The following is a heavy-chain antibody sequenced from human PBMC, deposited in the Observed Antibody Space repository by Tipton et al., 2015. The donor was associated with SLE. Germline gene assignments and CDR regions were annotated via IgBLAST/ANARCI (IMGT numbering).Heavy chain of an antibody. CDR2: INHSGTT. CDR3: ASGYSSRWYGMDV. CDR1: GESFSGYY. J-gene: IGHJ6*02. D-gene: IGHD6-13*01. V-gene: IGHV4-34*01. Sequence: TLSLTCAVYGESFSGYYWSWIRQPPGKGLEWIGEINHSGTTNYNPSLKSRVTISVDTSKNQFSLRLSSVTAADTAVYYCASGYSSRWYGMDVWGQGTTVTVSS.